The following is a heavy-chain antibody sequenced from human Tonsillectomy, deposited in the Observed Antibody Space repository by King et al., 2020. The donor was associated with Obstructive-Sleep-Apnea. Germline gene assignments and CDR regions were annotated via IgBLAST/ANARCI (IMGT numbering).Heavy chain of an antibody. CDR1: GFTFSSYS. CDR3: ATAKYGWYDEYFQY. V-gene: IGHV3-21*01. CDR2: ISSSSVHI. J-gene: IGHJ1*01. D-gene: IGHD6-19*01. Sequence: VQLVESGGGLVNPGGSLRLSCAASGFTFSSYSMDWVRLAPGKGLEWVSSISSSSVHIFYSDSVNGRLTISRDNAKNSRYLQMNSLRDDDTAVYYCATAKYGWYDEYFQYWGQGTLVTVSS.